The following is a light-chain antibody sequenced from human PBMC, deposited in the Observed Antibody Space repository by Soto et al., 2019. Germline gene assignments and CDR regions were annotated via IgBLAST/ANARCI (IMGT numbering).Light chain of an antibody. V-gene: IGLV1-40*01. J-gene: IGLJ3*02. CDR2: ANS. CDR1: SSYIGAGYD. CDR3: QSYDSSLSGWV. Sequence: QPVLTQPPSVSGAPGQRVTISCTGSSSYIGAGYDVHWYQQLPGTAPKLLIYANSNRPSGVPDRFSGSKSGTSASLAITGLQAEDEADYYCQSYDSSLSGWVFSGGTKLTVL.